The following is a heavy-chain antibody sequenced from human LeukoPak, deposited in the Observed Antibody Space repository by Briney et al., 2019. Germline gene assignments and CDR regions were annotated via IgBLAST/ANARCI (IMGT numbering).Heavy chain of an antibody. CDR2: ISYDGSNK. J-gene: IGHJ6*02. D-gene: IGHD1-26*01. CDR3: ARGEDRSGMAV. CDR1: GFTFSSYV. Sequence: GRSLRLSCAASGFTFSSYVMHWVRQAPGKGLEWVAVISYDGSNKYYADSVKGRFTISRDNSKNTLYLQMNSLRAEETAVYYCARGEDRSGMAVWGQGTTVTVSS. V-gene: IGHV3-30-3*01.